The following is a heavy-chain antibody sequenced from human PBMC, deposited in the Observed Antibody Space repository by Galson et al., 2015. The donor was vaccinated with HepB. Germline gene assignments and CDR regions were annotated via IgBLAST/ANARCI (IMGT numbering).Heavy chain of an antibody. CDR1: GYTFTSYD. CDR3: ARGNSGWASFDY. Sequence: SVKVSCKASGYTFTSYDINWVRQATGQGLEWMGKFQGRVTMTRHTSISTAYMELSSLRPEDTAVYYCARGNSGWASFDYWGQGTLVTVSS. J-gene: IGHJ4*02. D-gene: IGHD6-19*01. V-gene: IGHV1-8*01.